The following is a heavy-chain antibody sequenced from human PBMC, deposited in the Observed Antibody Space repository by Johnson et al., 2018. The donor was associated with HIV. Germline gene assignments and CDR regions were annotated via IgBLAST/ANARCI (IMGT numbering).Heavy chain of an antibody. D-gene: IGHD3-9*01. CDR2: TSYDGSNK. CDR3: AREEGTDILTRGDAFDI. Sequence: LLVESGGGVVPPGRSLRLSCAASGFTFSSYGIHWVRQAPGKGLEWVTVTSYDGSNKYYADSVKGRFTISRDNSKNTLYLQMNSLRAEDTAVYYCAREEGTDILTRGDAFDIWGQGTMVTVSS. V-gene: IGHV3-30-3*01. CDR1: GFTFSSYG. J-gene: IGHJ3*02.